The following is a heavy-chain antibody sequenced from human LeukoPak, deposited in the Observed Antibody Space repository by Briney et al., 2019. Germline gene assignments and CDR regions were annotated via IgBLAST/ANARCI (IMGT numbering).Heavy chain of an antibody. CDR2: IVVGSGNT. V-gene: IGHV1-58*02. D-gene: IGHD4-17*01. CDR3: AALSDFGDFDY. J-gene: IGHJ4*02. Sequence: SVKVSCKASGFTFTSSAIQWVRQARGQRLEWVGWIVVGSGNTNFAQKFQERVTITRDMSTDTAYMELSSLRSEDTAVYYCAALSDFGDFDYWGQGTLVTVSS. CDR1: GFTFTSSA.